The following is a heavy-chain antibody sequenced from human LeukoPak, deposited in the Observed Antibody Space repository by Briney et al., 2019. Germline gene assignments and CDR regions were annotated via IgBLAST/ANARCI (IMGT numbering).Heavy chain of an antibody. CDR2: INPNSGGT. D-gene: IGHD1-26*01. V-gene: IGHV1-2*02. CDR1: GYTFTGCY. CDR3: ARDQYSGSYFEYFQH. Sequence: ASVKVSCKASGYTFTGCYMHWVRQAPGQGLEWMGWINPNSGGTNYAQKFQGRVTMTRDTSISTAYMELSRLRSDDTAVYYCARDQYSGSYFEYFQHWDQGTLVTVSS. J-gene: IGHJ1*01.